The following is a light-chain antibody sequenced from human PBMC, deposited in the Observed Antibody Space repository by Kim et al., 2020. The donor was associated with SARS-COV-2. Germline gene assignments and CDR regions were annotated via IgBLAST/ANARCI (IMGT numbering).Light chain of an antibody. Sequence: QSITITCTGTSSDVGSYNLVSWYPQHPGKAPKLMIYEVSKRPSGVSNRFSGSKSGNTASLTISGLQAEDEADYYCCSYAGSSTSVVFGGGTQLTVL. J-gene: IGLJ2*01. V-gene: IGLV2-23*02. CDR1: SSDVGSYNL. CDR3: CSYAGSSTSVV. CDR2: EVS.